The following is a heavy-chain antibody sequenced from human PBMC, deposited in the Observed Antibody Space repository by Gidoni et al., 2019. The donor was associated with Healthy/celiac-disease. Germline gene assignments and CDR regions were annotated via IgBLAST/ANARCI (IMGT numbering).Heavy chain of an antibody. CDR1: GFTFTSSA. Sequence: QMQLVQSGPEVKKPGTSVKVSCKASGFTFTSSAVQWVRQARGQRLEWIGWIVVGSGNTNYAQKFQERVTITRDMSTSTAYMELSSLRSEDTAVYYCAADAGGLSDYYYMDVWGKGTTVTVSS. CDR2: IVVGSGNT. V-gene: IGHV1-58*01. CDR3: AADAGGLSDYYYMDV. J-gene: IGHJ6*03. D-gene: IGHD2-8*02.